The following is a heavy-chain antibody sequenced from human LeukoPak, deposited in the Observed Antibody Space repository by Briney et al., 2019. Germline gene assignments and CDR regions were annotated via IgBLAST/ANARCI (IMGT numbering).Heavy chain of an antibody. CDR3: TALSNDVLY. CDR2: MKSNRDGGTS. D-gene: IGHD4-11*01. Sequence: GGSLRLSCAASGFTFHNAWMTWVRQAPGKGLEWVGRMKSNRDGGTSDYAAPVKGRFTISRDDSKNTLYLHMNSLRAEDTAVYYCTALSNDVLYWGQGTLVTVS. CDR1: GFTFHNAW. V-gene: IGHV3-15*01. J-gene: IGHJ4*02.